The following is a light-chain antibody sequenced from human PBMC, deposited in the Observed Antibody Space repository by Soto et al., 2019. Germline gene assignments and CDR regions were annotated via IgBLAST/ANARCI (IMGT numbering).Light chain of an antibody. CDR3: CSYAGTYTLV. CDR2: DVS. CDR1: SSDVGGYDF. J-gene: IGLJ3*02. V-gene: IGLV2-11*01. Sequence: QSALTQPRSVSGSPGQSVTISCTGSSSDVGGYDFVSWYQQHPGKAPKLMISDVSERPSGVPDRFSGSKSANTASLTISGLQAEYEADYYFCSYAGTYTLVFGGGTKLTVL.